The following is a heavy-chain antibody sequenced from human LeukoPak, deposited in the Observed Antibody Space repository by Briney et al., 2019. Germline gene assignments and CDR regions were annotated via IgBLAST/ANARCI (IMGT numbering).Heavy chain of an antibody. CDR2: MNPNSGNT. J-gene: IGHJ6*03. V-gene: IGHV1-8*03. Sequence: GASVKVSCKASGYTFTSYDINWVRQATGQGLEWMGWMNPNSGNTGYAQKFQGRVTITRNTSISTAYMELSSLRSEDTAVYYCARQVGATVSWNYYYYYMDVWGKGTTVTVSS. CDR1: GYTFTSYD. CDR3: ARQVGATVSWNYYYYYMDV. D-gene: IGHD1-26*01.